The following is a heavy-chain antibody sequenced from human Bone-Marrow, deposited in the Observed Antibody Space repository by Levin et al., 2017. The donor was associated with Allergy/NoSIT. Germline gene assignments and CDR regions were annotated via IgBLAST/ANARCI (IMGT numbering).Heavy chain of an antibody. CDR3: AKALVQQWPERYYFHY. V-gene: IGHV3-23*01. D-gene: IGHD6-19*01. Sequence: AGGSLRLSCAASGFSFSNYAMSWVRQAPGKGLEWVSSISGSGSSTYYADSVEGRFTISRDNSKNTLYLQMNSLRAEDTAIYYCAKALVQQWPERYYFHYWGQGTLVTVSS. CDR2: ISGSGSST. CDR1: GFSFSNYA. J-gene: IGHJ4*02.